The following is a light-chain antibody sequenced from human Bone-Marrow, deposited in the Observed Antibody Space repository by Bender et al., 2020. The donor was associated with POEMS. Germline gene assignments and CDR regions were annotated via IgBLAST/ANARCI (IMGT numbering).Light chain of an antibody. Sequence: SYELTQPPSVSVSPGQTATITCSGDVLSQQYASWYWQKAGQAPVLVIYKDNARPPGIPERFSCSSSGGTVTLTISGVQKGNEADEYCQSVNNRGIPYMVFGGMTKLTV. CDR2: KDN. CDR1: VLSQQY. CDR3: QSVNNRGIPYMV. J-gene: IGLJ3*02. V-gene: IGLV3-25*03.